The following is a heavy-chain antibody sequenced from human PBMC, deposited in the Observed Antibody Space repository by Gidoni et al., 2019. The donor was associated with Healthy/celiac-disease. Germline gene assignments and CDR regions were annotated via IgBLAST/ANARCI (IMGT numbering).Heavy chain of an antibody. D-gene: IGHD2-8*01. V-gene: IGHV3-21*01. CDR3: ARRLSLLVHPQTGYFDY. Sequence: EVQLVESGGGLVKPGGSLRLSCAASGFTFSSYSMNWVRQAPGKGLEWVSSISSSSSYIYYADSVKGRFTISRDNAKNSLYLQMNSLRAEDTAVYYCARRLSLLVHPQTGYFDYWGQGTLVTVSS. CDR1: GFTFSSYS. J-gene: IGHJ4*02. CDR2: ISSSSSYI.